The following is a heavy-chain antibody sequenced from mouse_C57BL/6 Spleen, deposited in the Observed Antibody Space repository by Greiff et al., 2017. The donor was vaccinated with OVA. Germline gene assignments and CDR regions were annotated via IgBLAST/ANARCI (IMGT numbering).Heavy chain of an antibody. CDR2: IDPSDSET. V-gene: IGHV1-52*01. Sequence: QVQLQQPGAELVRPGSSVKLSCKASGYTFTSYWMHWVKQRPIQGLEWIGNIDPSDSETHYNQKFKDKATLTVDKSSSTAYMQLSSLTSEDSAVYYWARGLGPYYFDYWGQGTTLTVSS. J-gene: IGHJ2*01. CDR1: GYTFTSYW. CDR3: ARGLGPYYFDY. D-gene: IGHD4-1*01.